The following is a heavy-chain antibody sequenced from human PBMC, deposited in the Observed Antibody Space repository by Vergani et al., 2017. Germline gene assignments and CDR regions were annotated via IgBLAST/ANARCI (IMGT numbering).Heavy chain of an antibody. D-gene: IGHD3-16*01. CDR1: GGSISSSSHF. CDR2: IYYSGST. Sequence: QLQLHKSGPGLVKPSETLSLTCTLSGGSISSSSHFWGWLRQTPVKGLEWIGSIYYSGSTYYNPSLKSRVSISFDTSKNQFSLKLSSVTAADSAVYYCARHDSGHYDSSYYGLDVWGQGTTVTVSS. J-gene: IGHJ6*02. CDR3: ARHDSGHYDSSYYGLDV. V-gene: IGHV4-39*01.